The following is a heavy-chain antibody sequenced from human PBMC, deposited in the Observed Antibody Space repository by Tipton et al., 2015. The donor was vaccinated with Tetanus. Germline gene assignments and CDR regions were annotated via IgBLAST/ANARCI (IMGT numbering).Heavy chain of an antibody. CDR3: AKGPQQLATPVHLDS. J-gene: IGHJ4*02. D-gene: IGHD6-13*01. Sequence: SLRLSCTVSGVSISSSNWWSWVRQPPGKGLEWIGEIYHSGSTNYNPSLKGRLTISVHKSKNLFSLNLTSVTAADTAMYYCAKGPQQLATPVHLDSWGRGTLVTVSS. CDR2: IYHSGST. V-gene: IGHV4-4*02. CDR1: GVSISSSNW.